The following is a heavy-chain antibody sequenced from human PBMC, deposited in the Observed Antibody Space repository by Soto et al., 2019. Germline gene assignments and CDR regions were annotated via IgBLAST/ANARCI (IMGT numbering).Heavy chain of an antibody. CDR2: ITSSGSST. Sequence: GGSLRLSCAASGFSFSTSSMNWVRQAPGKGLEWVSYITSSGSSTSYADSVKGRFTISRDNAKDSLYLQMNSLRAEDTAVYYCARYKGYCSGGSCYYYYYMDVWGKGTTVTVSS. V-gene: IGHV3-48*01. CDR1: GFSFSTSS. CDR3: ARYKGYCSGGSCYYYYYMDV. J-gene: IGHJ6*03. D-gene: IGHD2-15*01.